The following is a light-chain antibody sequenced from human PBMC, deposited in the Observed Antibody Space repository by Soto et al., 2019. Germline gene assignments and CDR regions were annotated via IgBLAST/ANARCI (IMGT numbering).Light chain of an antibody. CDR3: QQYFSYPYT. J-gene: IGKJ2*01. CDR1: QGISSY. Sequence: AIRVTQSPSSFSASTGDRVTITCRASQGISSYLAWYQQKPGKAPNLLIYAAATLQRGAPSRFSGSGSGTDFTLTISRLQSEDFATYYCQQYFSYPYTFGQGTKLEI. V-gene: IGKV1-8*01. CDR2: AAA.